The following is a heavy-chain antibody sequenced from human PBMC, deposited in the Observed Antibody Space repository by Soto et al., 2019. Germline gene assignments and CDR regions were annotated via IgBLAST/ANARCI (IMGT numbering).Heavy chain of an antibody. J-gene: IGHJ6*02. CDR3: ARDGDRITIFGVVVNRPYGMDV. CDR1: GGTFSSYA. CDR2: IIPIFGTA. Sequence: SVKVSCKASGGTFSSYAISWVQQAPGQGLEWMGGIIPIFGTANYAQKFQGRVTITADESTSTAYMELSSLRSEDTAVYYCARDGDRITIFGVVVNRPYGMDVWGQGTTVTVSS. V-gene: IGHV1-69*13. D-gene: IGHD3-3*01.